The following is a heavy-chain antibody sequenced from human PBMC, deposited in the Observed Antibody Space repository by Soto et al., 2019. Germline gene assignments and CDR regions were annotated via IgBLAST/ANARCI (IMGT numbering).Heavy chain of an antibody. CDR3: ARSEATVLDN. V-gene: IGHV4-59*12. Sequence: PSETLSLTCTVSGGCISSYYWSWIRQPPGKGLEWIGEAHHSGRTNYNPSLKSRVTISVDKSKNHFSLKLSSVTAADTAVYYCARSEATVLDNWGQGTLVTVSS. CDR1: GGCISSYY. J-gene: IGHJ4*02. CDR2: AHHSGRT. D-gene: IGHD4-17*01.